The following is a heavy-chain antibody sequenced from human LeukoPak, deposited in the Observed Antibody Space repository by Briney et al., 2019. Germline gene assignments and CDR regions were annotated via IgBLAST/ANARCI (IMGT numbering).Heavy chain of an antibody. CDR2: INPSGGST. D-gene: IGHD6-19*01. Sequence: ASVKVSCKASGYTFTSDYMHWVRQAPGQGLEWMGIINPSGGSTSYAQKFQGRVTMTRDTSTSTVYMELSSLRSEDTAVYYCARDEVQWLALDYWGQGTLVTISS. V-gene: IGHV1-46*01. CDR1: GYTFTSDY. J-gene: IGHJ4*02. CDR3: ARDEVQWLALDY.